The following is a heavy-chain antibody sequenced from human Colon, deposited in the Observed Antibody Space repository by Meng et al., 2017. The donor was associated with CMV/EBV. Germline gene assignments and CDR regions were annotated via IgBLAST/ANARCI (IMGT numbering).Heavy chain of an antibody. D-gene: IGHD3-10*01. CDR1: GYSFATYD. CDR3: ARGNSWFVY. Sequence: QGELVQSGAEVKKHGASVKVSCKAAGYSFATYDLNWVRLTDGQGLEWVAWMDPGSGNSTHAQRLQGRITLTRDTSTTTAYMELTNLRSEDTAVYFCARGNSWFVYWGQGTLVTVSS. V-gene: IGHV1-8*01. CDR2: MDPGSGNS. J-gene: IGHJ4*02.